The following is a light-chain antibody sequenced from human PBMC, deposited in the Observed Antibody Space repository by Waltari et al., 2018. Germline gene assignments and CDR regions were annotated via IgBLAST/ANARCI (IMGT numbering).Light chain of an antibody. CDR3: SSRNGRANEVV. CDR2: GKD. V-gene: IGLV3-19*01. CDR1: SLRTSY. Sequence: SSELHQDHAVSVALGQTVRFTCQGDSLRTSYASWYQLKPGRAPGLVIFGKDKRPSGIPDRISGYSSGTTSTLTITGAQAEDEADYYCSSRNGRANEVVFAGGTKVTVL. J-gene: IGLJ3*02.